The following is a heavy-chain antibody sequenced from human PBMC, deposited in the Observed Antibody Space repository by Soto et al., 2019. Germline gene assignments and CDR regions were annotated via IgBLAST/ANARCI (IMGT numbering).Heavy chain of an antibody. CDR1: GGSISSSNW. CDR2: IYHSGST. CDR3: ARGGYSSSSEYYYYGMDV. V-gene: IGHV4-4*02. J-gene: IGHJ6*02. Sequence: QVQLQESGPGLVKPSGTLSLTCAVSGGSISSSNWWSWVRQPPGKGLEWIGEIYHSGSTNYNPSLKSRVTISVDKSKNQFSLKLSSVNAADTAVYYCARGGYSSSSEYYYYGMDVWGQGTTVTVSS. D-gene: IGHD6-6*01.